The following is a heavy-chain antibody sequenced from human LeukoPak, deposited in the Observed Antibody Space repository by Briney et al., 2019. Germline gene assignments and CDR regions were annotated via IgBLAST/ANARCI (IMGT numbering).Heavy chain of an antibody. CDR2: IYYSGST. V-gene: IGHV4-59*12. D-gene: IGHD4-17*01. CDR3: TRDTGTTGEVKFDP. Sequence: SETLSLTCTVSGGSISSYYWSWIRQPPGKGLEWIGYIYYSGSTTYNPSLKSRVTMSVDTSKNQFSLKLSSVTAADTAVYFCTRDTGTTGEVKFDPWGQGTLVTVSS. CDR1: GGSISSYY. J-gene: IGHJ5*02.